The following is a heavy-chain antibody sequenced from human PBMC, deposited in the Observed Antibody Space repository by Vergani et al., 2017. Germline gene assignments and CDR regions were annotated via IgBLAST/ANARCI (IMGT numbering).Heavy chain of an antibody. D-gene: IGHD3-10*01. V-gene: IGHV4-59*01. J-gene: IGHJ4*02. CDR2: MDHSGST. Sequence: QVRLQESGPGLVKPSETLSLTCSVSGGSMSGYYWSWIRKPPGRELEWIGYMDHSGSTNYNPSLVTRVTISGDTSKNQFSLKLNSVTAADTAVYYCGRVADFYGLGSRLFDLWGQGTLVTVSS. CDR1: GGSMSGYY. CDR3: GRVADFYGLGSRLFDL.